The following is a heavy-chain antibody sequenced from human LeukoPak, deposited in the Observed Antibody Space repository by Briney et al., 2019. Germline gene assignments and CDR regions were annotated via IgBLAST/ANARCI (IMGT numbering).Heavy chain of an antibody. D-gene: IGHD3-10*01. CDR2: IKSKTDGGTT. CDR3: TTEKLLWFGVPPRGDAFDI. J-gene: IGHJ3*02. V-gene: IGHV3-15*01. Sequence: PGGSLRLSCAASGFTFNNYAMTWVRQAPGKGLEWVGRIKSKTDGGTTDYAAPVKGRFTISGDDSKNTLYLQMNSLKTEDTAVYYCTTEKLLWFGVPPRGDAFDIWGQGTMVTVSS. CDR1: GFTFNNYA.